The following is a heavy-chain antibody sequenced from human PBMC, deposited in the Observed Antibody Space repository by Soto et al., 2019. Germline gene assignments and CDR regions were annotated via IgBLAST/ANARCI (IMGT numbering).Heavy chain of an antibody. Sequence: TLSLTCAVYGGSFSGYYWSWIRQPPGKGLEWIGEINHSGSTNYNPSLKSRVTISVDTSKNQFSLKLSSVTAADTAVYYCARGRGYSYGYWHYYYGMDVWGQGTTVTVSS. J-gene: IGHJ6*02. CDR2: INHSGST. D-gene: IGHD5-18*01. CDR1: GGSFSGYY. V-gene: IGHV4-34*01. CDR3: ARGRGYSYGYWHYYYGMDV.